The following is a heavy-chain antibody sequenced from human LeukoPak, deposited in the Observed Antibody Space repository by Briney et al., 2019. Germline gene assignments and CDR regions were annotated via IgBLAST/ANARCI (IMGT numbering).Heavy chain of an antibody. D-gene: IGHD3-3*01. Sequence: GASVKVSCKVSGYSLTQLSMHWVRQGIGRGLEWMGGFDPVDGETIYAQKFQGRVTMTENTSTDTAYMELSSLRSDDTAVYYCAILLEDYAFSTGSAKDYWGQGTLATVSS. V-gene: IGHV1-24*01. CDR1: GYSLTQLS. J-gene: IGHJ4*02. CDR2: FDPVDGET. CDR3: AILLEDYAFSTGSAKDY.